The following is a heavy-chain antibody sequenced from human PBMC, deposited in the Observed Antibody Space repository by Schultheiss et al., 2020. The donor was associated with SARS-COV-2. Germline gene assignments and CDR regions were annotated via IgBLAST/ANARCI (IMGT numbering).Heavy chain of an antibody. V-gene: IGHV4-4*02. CDR2: IYYSGST. Sequence: SETLSLTCAVSGGSISSSNWWSWVRQPPGKGLEWIGYIYYSGSTNYNPSLKSRVTISVDTSKNQFSLGLSSVTAADTAVYYCARAGLLHYYDSSGYYPFDYWGQGTLVTVSS. J-gene: IGHJ4*02. D-gene: IGHD3-22*01. CDR1: GGSISSSNW. CDR3: ARAGLLHYYDSSGYYPFDY.